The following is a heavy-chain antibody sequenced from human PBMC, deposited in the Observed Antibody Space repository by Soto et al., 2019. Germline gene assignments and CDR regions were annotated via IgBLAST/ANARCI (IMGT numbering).Heavy chain of an antibody. CDR1: GGTFSSYA. CDR3: ATVCCSGGNCNAY. V-gene: IGHV1-69*06. CDR2: IIPIFGTA. D-gene: IGHD2-15*01. Sequence: QVQLVQSGAEVKKPGSSVKVSCKASGGTFSSYAISWVRQAPGQGLEWMGGIIPIFGTANNAQKFQGRVTITADKSTSTGYMALSSLRSENTDVDYCATVCCSGGNCNAYWCEGTPVTVSS. J-gene: IGHJ4*02.